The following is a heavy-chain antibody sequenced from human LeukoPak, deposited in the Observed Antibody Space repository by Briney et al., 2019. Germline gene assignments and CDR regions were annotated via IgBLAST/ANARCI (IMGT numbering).Heavy chain of an antibody. Sequence: GGSLRLFCAASGFSFRSYAMSWVRQAPGKGLEWVSSLNGRGASTFYADSVKGRFTISRDNYNKMLFLQMKSLRADDTALYAFDLWGQGTMVTVSS. V-gene: IGHV3-23*01. J-gene: IGHJ3*01. CDR1: GFSFRSYA. CDR2: LNGRGAST. CDR3: DL.